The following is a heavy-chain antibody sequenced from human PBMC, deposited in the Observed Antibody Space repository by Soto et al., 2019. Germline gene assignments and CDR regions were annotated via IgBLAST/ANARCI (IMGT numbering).Heavy chain of an antibody. CDR1: GFTFSSYT. D-gene: IGHD3-10*01. CDR2: ISYDGNKK. V-gene: IGHV3-30-3*01. CDR3: TRDYGSFTYYFYGMDV. J-gene: IGHJ6*02. Sequence: QVHLVESGGGVVQPGRSLRLSCAASGFTFSSYTMHWVRQAPGKGLECVAIISYDGNKKYYADSVKGRFTISRDNSKNTLFLQMNSLRTDDTAVYYCTRDYGSFTYYFYGMDVWGQGTTVTVSS.